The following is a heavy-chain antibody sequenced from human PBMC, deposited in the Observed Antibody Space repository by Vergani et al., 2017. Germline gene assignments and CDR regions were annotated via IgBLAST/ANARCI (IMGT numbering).Heavy chain of an antibody. Sequence: QVQLLESGGGVVRPGGSLRLSCAASGFTFFSYGMHWVRQAPGKGLEWVAVISYDGSNKYYADSVKGRFTISRDNSKNTLYLQMNSLRAEDTAVYYCARGASGDYVSSFDYWGQGTLVTVSS. D-gene: IGHD4-17*01. J-gene: IGHJ4*02. CDR2: ISYDGSNK. V-gene: IGHV3-30*19. CDR3: ARGASGDYVSSFDY. CDR1: GFTFFSYG.